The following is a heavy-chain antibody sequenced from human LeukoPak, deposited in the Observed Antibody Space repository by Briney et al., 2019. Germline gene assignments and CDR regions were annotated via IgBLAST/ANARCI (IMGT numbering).Heavy chain of an antibody. J-gene: IGHJ4*02. CDR2: IKEDGSEK. CDR1: GFTFSNYW. CDR3: ARTIRGY. Sequence: TGGSLRLSCAAFGFTFSNYWMSWVRQAPGQGLEWVANIKEDGSEKYYVDSVKGRFTISRDNAKNSLYLQMNSLRAEDTAVYYCARTIRGYWGQGTLVTVSS. D-gene: IGHD3-10*01. V-gene: IGHV3-7*01.